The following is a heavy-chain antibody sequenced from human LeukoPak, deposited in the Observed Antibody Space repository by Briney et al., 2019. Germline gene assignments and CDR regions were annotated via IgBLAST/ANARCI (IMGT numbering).Heavy chain of an antibody. D-gene: IGHD3-22*01. J-gene: IGHJ4*02. Sequence: EASVKVSCKASGYTFTSYGISWVRQAPGQGLEWMGWISAYNGNTNYAQKLQGRVTMTTDTSTSTAYMELRSLRSDDTAVYYCARGSLRTHYYDSSGYGDWGQGTLVTVSS. V-gene: IGHV1-18*01. CDR2: ISAYNGNT. CDR3: ARGSLRTHYYDSSGYGD. CDR1: GYTFTSYG.